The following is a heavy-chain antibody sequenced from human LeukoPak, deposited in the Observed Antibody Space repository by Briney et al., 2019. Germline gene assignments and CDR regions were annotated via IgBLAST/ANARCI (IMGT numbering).Heavy chain of an antibody. CDR1: GGSISSYY. J-gene: IGHJ4*02. Sequence: SETLSLTCTVSGGSISSYYWSWIRQPPGKGLEWIGYIYYSGSTNYNPSLKSRVTISVDTSKNQFSLKLSSVTAADTAVHYCARHGMATAFDYWGQGTLVTVSS. CDR2: IYYSGST. V-gene: IGHV4-59*08. D-gene: IGHD5-12*01. CDR3: ARHGMATAFDY.